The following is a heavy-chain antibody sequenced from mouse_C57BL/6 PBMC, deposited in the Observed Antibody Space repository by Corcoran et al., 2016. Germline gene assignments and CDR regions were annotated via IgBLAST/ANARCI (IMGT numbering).Heavy chain of an antibody. J-gene: IGHJ1*03. V-gene: IGHV1-26*01. D-gene: IGHD2-1*01. CDR3: SRIGLLLEWVYWYFDV. Sequence: EVQLQQSGPELVKPGASVKISCKASGYTFTDYYMNWVKQSHGKSLEWIGDINPNNGGTSYNPKFKVKATLTVDKSSSTADMELRSLTSEDYAVYYCSRIGLLLEWVYWYFDVWGTGTTVTVSS. CDR2: INPNNGGT. CDR1: GYTFTDYY.